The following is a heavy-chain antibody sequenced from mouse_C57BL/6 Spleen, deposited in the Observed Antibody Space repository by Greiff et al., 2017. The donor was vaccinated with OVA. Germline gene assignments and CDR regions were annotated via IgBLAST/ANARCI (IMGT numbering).Heavy chain of an antibody. D-gene: IGHD1-1*01. CDR1: GYTFTDYN. CDR3: ARKIYYYGSSWFAY. J-gene: IGHJ3*01. V-gene: IGHV1-22*01. Sequence: VQLKQSGPELVKPGASVKMSCKASGYTFTDYNMHWVKQSHGKSLEWIGYINPNNGGTSYNQKFKGKATLTVNKSSSTAYMELRSLTSEDSAVYYCARKIYYYGSSWFAYWGQGTLVTVSA. CDR2: INPNNGGT.